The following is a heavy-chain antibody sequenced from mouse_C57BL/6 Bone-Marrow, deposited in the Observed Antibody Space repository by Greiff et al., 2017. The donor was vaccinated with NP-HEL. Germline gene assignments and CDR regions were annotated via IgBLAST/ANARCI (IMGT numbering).Heavy chain of an antibody. CDR1: GFNIKDYY. CDR2: IDPEDGET. V-gene: IGHV14-2*01. D-gene: IGHD2-12*01. CDR3: AYSGRSFDY. Sequence: VQLQQSGAELVKPGASVKLSCTASGFNIKDYYMHWVKQRTEQGLEWIGRIDPEDGETKYAQKFQGKATITADTSSNTAYLQLSSLTSEDTAVYYCAYSGRSFDYWGQGTTLTVSS. J-gene: IGHJ2*01.